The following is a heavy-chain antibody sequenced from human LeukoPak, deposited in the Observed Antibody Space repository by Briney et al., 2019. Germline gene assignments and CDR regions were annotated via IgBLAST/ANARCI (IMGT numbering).Heavy chain of an antibody. CDR2: IYHSGGT. D-gene: IGHD4-17*01. CDR3: ARASRGDYEILYYFDY. CDR1: GGSISSGGYS. V-gene: IGHV4-30-2*01. Sequence: SQTLSLTCAVSGGSISSGGYSWSWIRQPPGKGLEWIGYIYHSGGTYYNPSLKSRVTISVDRSKNQFSLKLSSVTAADTAVYYCARASRGDYEILYYFDYWGQGTLVTVSS. J-gene: IGHJ4*02.